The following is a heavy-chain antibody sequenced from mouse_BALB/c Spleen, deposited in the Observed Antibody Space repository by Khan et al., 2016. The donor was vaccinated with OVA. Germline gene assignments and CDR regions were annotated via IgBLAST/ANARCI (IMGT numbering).Heavy chain of an antibody. CDR1: GFNIKDTY. CDR3: ATLYGNPFAF. V-gene: IGHV14-3*02. J-gene: IGHJ3*01. Sequence: EVQLQESGAELVKPGASVKLSCSASGFNIKDTYIHWMKQRPEQGLEWIGRIDPPNDDSKYGPKFQAKATLTADTSSNTASLQLSSLTSEDTAVYYGATLYGNPFAFGGQGTLVSVSA. D-gene: IGHD2-1*01. CDR2: IDPPNDDS.